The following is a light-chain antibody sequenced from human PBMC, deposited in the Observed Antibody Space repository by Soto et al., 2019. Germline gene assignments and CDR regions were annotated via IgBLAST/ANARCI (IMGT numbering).Light chain of an antibody. V-gene: IGLV4-69*01. Sequence: QLVLTQSPSASASLGASVKLTCTLSSGHSSYAIAWHQKQPGKGPRYLMDLNNDGSHTKGDGIPDRFSGSSSGADRYLIISSLQSEDEADYYCPTWGTGFPVFGGGTKLTVL. J-gene: IGLJ2*01. CDR1: SGHSSYA. CDR3: PTWGTGFPV. CDR2: LNNDGSH.